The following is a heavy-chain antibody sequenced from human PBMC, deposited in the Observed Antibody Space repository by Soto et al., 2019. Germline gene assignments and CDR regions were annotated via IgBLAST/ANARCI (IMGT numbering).Heavy chain of an antibody. D-gene: IGHD4-17*01. CDR3: GKDLLQNTVTTCGS. CDR1: GFTFDSYG. Sequence: QVQLVESGGGVVQPGRSLRLSCAASGFTFDSYGMHWVRQAPGKGLEWVAVISSEGNNKYYADSVKGRFSIYRDNCNNILYQQISSLRGEDTAVYYCGKDLLQNTVTTCGSCGQGTLVTVSS. CDR2: ISSEGNNK. J-gene: IGHJ1*01. V-gene: IGHV3-30*18.